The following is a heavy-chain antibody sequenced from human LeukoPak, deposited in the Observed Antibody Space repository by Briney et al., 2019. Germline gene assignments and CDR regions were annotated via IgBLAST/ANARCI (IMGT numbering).Heavy chain of an antibody. CDR1: GGTFSSYA. Sequence: SVKVSCKASGGTFSSYAIGWVRQAPGQGLEWMGRIIPILGIANYAQEFQGRVTITADKSTSTAYMELSSLRSEDTAVYYCARASELTRSSWYVPPFDSWGQGTLVTVSS. D-gene: IGHD6-13*01. V-gene: IGHV1-69*04. J-gene: IGHJ4*02. CDR2: IIPILGIA. CDR3: ARASELTRSSWYVPPFDS.